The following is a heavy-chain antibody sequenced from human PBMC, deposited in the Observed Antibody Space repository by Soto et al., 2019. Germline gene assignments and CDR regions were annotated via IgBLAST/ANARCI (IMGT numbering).Heavy chain of an antibody. CDR1: GFTFSSYS. V-gene: IGHV3-48*02. J-gene: IGHJ5*02. Sequence: EVQLVESGGGLVQPGGSLRLSCAASGFTFSSYSMNWVRQAPGKGLEWVSYISSSSSTIYYADSVNGRFTISRDNATNSLYLQMTSLRDEDTAVYYCATDIVVVPAPAWGQGPLVTV. D-gene: IGHD2-2*01. CDR3: ATDIVVVPAPA. CDR2: ISSSSSTI.